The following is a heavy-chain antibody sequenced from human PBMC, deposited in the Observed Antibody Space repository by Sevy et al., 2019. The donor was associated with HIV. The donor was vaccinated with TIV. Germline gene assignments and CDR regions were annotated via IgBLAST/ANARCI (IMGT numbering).Heavy chain of an antibody. D-gene: IGHD3-9*01. Sequence: GGSLRLSCVVSGIIFTSSGMHWVRQAPGKGLEWVAVISYHGRDKFYADSVKGRFTISRDNSKNILYLQMNGLRIEDTAVYYCAKDFTGYNDMDVWGQGTMVTISS. V-gene: IGHV3-30*18. CDR2: ISYHGRDK. CDR3: AKDFTGYNDMDV. CDR1: GIIFTSSG. J-gene: IGHJ6*02.